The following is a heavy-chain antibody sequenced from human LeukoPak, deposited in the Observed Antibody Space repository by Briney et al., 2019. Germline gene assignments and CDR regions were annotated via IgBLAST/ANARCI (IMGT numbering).Heavy chain of an antibody. CDR3: ARERETGITIFGVVTPFDY. CDR2: ISSSGSTI. D-gene: IGHD3-3*01. J-gene: IGHJ4*02. V-gene: IGHV3-11*01. Sequence: GGSLRLSCAASGFTFSDYYMSWIRQAPGKGLEWDSYISSSGSTIYYADSVKGRFTISRDNAKNSLYLQMNSLRAEDTAVYYCARERETGITIFGVVTPFDYWGQGTLVTVSS. CDR1: GFTFSDYY.